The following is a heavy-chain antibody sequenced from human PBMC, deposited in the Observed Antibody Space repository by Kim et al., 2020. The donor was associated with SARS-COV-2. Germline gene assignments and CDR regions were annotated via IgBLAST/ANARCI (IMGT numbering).Heavy chain of an antibody. CDR1: GFTFRNYG. D-gene: IGHD3-3*02. Sequence: GGSLRLSCAASGFTFRNYGIHWVRQAPGKGLEWVAVISYDGKNKYYADSVKGRFTISRDNSRNTVDVQMSSLRAENTAVYYCAKSVSSDIFAGMDVWGQGTTVTVSS. CDR2: ISYDGKNK. J-gene: IGHJ6*02. V-gene: IGHV3-30*18. CDR3: AKSVSSDIFAGMDV.